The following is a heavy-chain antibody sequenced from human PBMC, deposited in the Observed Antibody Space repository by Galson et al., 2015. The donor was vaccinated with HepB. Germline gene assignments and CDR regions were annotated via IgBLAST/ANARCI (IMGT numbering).Heavy chain of an antibody. Sequence: SLRLSCAASGFTFRNARMTWVRQAPGKGLEWVARIKSKGNGETTDYAAPVKGRFTISRDDSKNTLYLQMNSLKAEDTAVYYCTADVPDYNPYSADIWGQGTTVTVSS. V-gene: IGHV3-15*01. J-gene: IGHJ6*02. CDR2: IKSKGNGETT. D-gene: IGHD1-26*01. CDR3: TADVPDYNPYSADI. CDR1: GFTFRNAR.